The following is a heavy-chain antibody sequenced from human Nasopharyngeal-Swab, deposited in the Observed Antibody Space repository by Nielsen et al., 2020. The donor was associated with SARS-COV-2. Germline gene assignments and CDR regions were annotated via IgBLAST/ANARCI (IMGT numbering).Heavy chain of an antibody. J-gene: IGHJ4*02. CDR2: INHSGST. D-gene: IGHD3-10*01. CDR1: GGSFSGYY. CDR3: ARGRSGYYYGSGSPPFDY. V-gene: IGHV4-34*01. Sequence: SQTLSLTCAVYGGSFSGYYWSWIRQPPGKGLEWIGKINHSGSTNYNPSLKSRVTISVDTSKNQFSLKLSSVTAADTAVYYCARGRSGYYYGSGSPPFDYWGQGTLVTVSS.